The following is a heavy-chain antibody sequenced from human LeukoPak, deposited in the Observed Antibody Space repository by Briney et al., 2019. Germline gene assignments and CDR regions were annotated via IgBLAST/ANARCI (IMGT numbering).Heavy chain of an antibody. J-gene: IGHJ5*02. CDR1: GYTFTGYY. D-gene: IGHD6-13*01. CDR2: IRAYNGNT. V-gene: IGHV1-18*04. Sequence: ASVKVSCKASGYTFTGYYMHWVRQAPGQGLEWMGWIRAYNGNTNYAQKLQGRVTMTTDTSTSTAYMELRSLRSDDTAVYYCARRIAAAATYNWFDPWGQGTLVTVSS. CDR3: ARRIAAAATYNWFDP.